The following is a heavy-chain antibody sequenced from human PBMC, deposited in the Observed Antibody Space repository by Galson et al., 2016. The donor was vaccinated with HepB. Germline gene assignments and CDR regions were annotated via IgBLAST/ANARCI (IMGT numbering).Heavy chain of an antibody. CDR1: GGSISCTSCYY. J-gene: IGHJ3*02. CDR3: ARPHYTSSSGNTHTFDI. V-gene: IGHV4-39*07. Sequence: SETLSLTCTVSGGSISCTSCYYWGWIRQPPGKGLEWIGSIYYTGSANYAPSLESRVTISLDTSKNQFSSKLTSVTAADTAVYYCARPHYTSSSGNTHTFDIWGQGTMVIVSS. CDR2: IYYTGSA. D-gene: IGHD6-6*01.